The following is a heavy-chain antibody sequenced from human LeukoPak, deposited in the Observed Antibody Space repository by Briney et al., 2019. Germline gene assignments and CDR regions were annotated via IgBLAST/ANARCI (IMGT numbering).Heavy chain of an antibody. CDR2: INPNSGGT. J-gene: IGHJ4*01. V-gene: IGHV1-2*02. D-gene: IGHD6-13*01. Sequence: ASVKVSCKASGYTFTGYYLHWVRQAPGQGLEWMGWINPNSGGTNYAQKFQGRVTMTRDTSISTAYMELSRLSSDDTPVYYCATDLGSSWIYWGQGTLVTVSS. CDR1: GYTFTGYY. CDR3: ATDLGSSWIY.